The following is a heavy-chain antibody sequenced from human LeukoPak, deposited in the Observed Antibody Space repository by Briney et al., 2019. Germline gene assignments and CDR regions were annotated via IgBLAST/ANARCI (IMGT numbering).Heavy chain of an antibody. CDR2: ICTAGDT. D-gene: IGHD3-22*01. Sequence: GGSLRLSCAASGFTFSSYDMHWVRQATGKGLEWISAICTAGDTYSQGSVKGRLAISRENDKDSLYLQMNSLRGGDTAVYYCARSTYFYDSSGYSPDYYYGMDVWGQGTTVTVSS. CDR3: ARSTYFYDSSGYSPDYYYGMDV. CDR1: GFTFSSYD. J-gene: IGHJ6*02. V-gene: IGHV3-13*01.